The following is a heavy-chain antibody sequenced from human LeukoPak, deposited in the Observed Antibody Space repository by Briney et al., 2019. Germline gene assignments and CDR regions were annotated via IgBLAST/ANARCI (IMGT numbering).Heavy chain of an antibody. CDR1: GFTFRNYV. D-gene: IGHD6-19*01. V-gene: IGHV3-30*18. CDR3: AKFRADSSGWPFDY. Sequence: GGSLRLSCAASGFTFRNYVIHWVRQAPGKGLEWVAVTSSDLNVKLYADSVKGRFTISRDNSKNTLYLQMNSLRAEDTAIYYCAKFRADSSGWPFDYWGQGTLVTVSS. J-gene: IGHJ4*02. CDR2: TSSDLNVK.